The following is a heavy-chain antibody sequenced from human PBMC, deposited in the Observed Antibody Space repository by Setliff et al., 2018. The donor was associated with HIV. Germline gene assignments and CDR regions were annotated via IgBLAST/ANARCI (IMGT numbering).Heavy chain of an antibody. J-gene: IGHJ4*02. CDR1: GFTFSNYN. V-gene: IGHV3-21*01. CDR2: ISYDSRFI. Sequence: GGSLRLSCAASGFTFSNYNMNWVRQAPGKGLEWVSSISYDSRFIYHADSMKGRFTISRDNAKKLVYLKINSLRTEDTAIYYCARDRASSGYYARFDHWGQGTLVTVSS. CDR3: ARDRASSGYYARFDH. D-gene: IGHD3-22*01.